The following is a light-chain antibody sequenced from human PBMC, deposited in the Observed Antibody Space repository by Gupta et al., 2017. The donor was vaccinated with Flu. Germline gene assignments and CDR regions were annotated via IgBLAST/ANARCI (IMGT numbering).Light chain of an antibody. V-gene: IGLV3-19*01. J-gene: IGLJ3*02. CDR3: NSRDSSGNVWV. CDR1: SLRSYY. CDR2: GKN. Sequence: SSELTQDPAVSVALGQTVRITCQGDSLRSYYASWYQQKPGQAPVLVIYGKNNRPSGIPDRFSGSSSGNTASLTITGAQAEDEADYYCNSRDSSGNVWVFGGGTKPTVL.